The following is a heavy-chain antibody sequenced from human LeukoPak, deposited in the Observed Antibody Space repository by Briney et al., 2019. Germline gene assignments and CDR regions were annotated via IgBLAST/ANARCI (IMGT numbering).Heavy chain of an antibody. D-gene: IGHD5-18*01. CDR1: GYTFISYY. CDR3: ARHEAAMAKVGIVDY. V-gene: IGHV1-46*01. CDR2: INLRGGHT. Sequence: GASVKVSCKASGYTFISYYMHWVRQAPGQGLEWMGIINLRGGHTSYAQNFQGGVAMTGDTSTSTVYMELSSLRSEDTAVYYCARHEAAMAKVGIVDYWGQGTLVTVSS. J-gene: IGHJ4*02.